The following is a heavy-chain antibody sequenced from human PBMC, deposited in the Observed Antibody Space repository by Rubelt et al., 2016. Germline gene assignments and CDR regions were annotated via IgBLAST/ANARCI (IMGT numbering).Heavy chain of an antibody. CDR2: IYYSGST. CDR1: GGSISSSSYY. V-gene: IGHV4-39*01. CDR3: ARQRGVLNHFDY. Sequence: QLQLQESGPGLVKPSETLSLTCTVSGGSISSSSYYWGWIRQPPGKGLEWIGSIYYSGSTYYNPSLKGRVTISVDTSKNQFSLELRFVTAADTAVYYCARQRGVLNHFDYWGQGTLVTVSS. D-gene: IGHD3-10*01. J-gene: IGHJ4*02.